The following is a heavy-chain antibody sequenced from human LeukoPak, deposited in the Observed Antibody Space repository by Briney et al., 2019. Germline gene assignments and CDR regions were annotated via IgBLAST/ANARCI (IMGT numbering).Heavy chain of an antibody. CDR1: GFTFSSYG. J-gene: IGHJ3*02. CDR2: ISSSSYI. V-gene: IGHV3-21*01. D-gene: IGHD1-26*01. CDR3: ARVRWELDYDAFDI. Sequence: GGSLRLSCAASGFTFSSYGMNWVRQAPGKGLEWVSSISSSSYIYYADSVKGRFTISRDNAKNSLYLQMNSLRAEDTAVYYCARVRWELDYDAFDIWGQGTVATVSS.